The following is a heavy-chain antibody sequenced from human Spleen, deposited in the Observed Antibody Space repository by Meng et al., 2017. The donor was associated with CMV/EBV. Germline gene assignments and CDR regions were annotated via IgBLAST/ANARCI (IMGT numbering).Heavy chain of an antibody. D-gene: IGHD3-9*01. CDR1: GGSFSGYY. Sequence: SETLSLTCAVYGGSFSGYYWSWIRQPPGKGLEWIGEINHSGSTNYNPSLKSRVTISVDTSKNQFSLKLSSVTAADTAVYYCARCLSDYHILTSRVNYYGMDVWGQGTTVTVSS. V-gene: IGHV4-34*01. J-gene: IGHJ6*02. CDR2: INHSGST. CDR3: ARCLSDYHILTSRVNYYGMDV.